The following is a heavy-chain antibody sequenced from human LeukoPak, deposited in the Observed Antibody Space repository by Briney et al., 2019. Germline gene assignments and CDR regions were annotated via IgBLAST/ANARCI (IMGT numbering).Heavy chain of an antibody. CDR1: GYTFTSYG. V-gene: IGHV1-18*01. D-gene: IGHD3-16*01. CDR2: ISAYNGNT. CDR3: ARDTWGLARAGAFDI. Sequence: GASVKVSCKASGYTFTSYGISWVRQAPGQGLEWMGWISAYNGNTNYAQKLQGRVTMTTDTSTSTAYMELRSLRSDDTAVSYCARDTWGLARAGAFDIWGQGTMVTVSS. J-gene: IGHJ3*02.